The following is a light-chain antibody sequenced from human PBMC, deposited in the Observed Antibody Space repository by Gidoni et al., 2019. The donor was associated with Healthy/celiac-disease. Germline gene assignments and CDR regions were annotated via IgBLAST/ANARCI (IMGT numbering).Light chain of an antibody. CDR3: QQRSNWPAFT. J-gene: IGKJ3*01. Sequence: EIVVTQSPATLSLSPGERATLSCRASQSVSSYLAWYQQKPGQAPRLLIYDASDRATGLPARFSGRGSGTDFTLTISRLEPEDFAVYSCQQRSNWPAFTFXPXTKVDL. V-gene: IGKV3-11*01. CDR2: DAS. CDR1: QSVSSY.